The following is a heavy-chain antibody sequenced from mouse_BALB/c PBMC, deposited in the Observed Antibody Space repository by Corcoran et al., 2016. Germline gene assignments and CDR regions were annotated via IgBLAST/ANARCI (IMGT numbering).Heavy chain of an antibody. J-gene: IGHJ4*01. D-gene: IGHD2-14*01. Sequence: QIQLVQSGPELKKPGETVKISCKASGYTFTDYSMHWVKQAPGKGLKWMGWINTETGEPTYADDFKGRFAFSLETSASTAYLQINNLKDEDTATYVCARLYRYDGDYWGQGTSVTVSS. CDR1: GYTFTDYS. V-gene: IGHV9-2-1*01. CDR3: ARLYRYDGDY. CDR2: INTETGEP.